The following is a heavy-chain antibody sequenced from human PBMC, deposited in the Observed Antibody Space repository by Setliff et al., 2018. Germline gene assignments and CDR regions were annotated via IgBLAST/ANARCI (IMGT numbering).Heavy chain of an antibody. CDR3: ARVRIVPYCMDV. V-gene: IGHV4-4*07. Sequence: SETLSLTCTVSGGSIGSYYWTWIRQPAGRGLEWIGRIYTTGSTNFNPSLNSRVTMSLDKSKNQFSLKLSSVTAAGSAVYFCARVRIVPYCMDVWSKGTTVTVS. CDR2: IYTTGST. D-gene: IGHD2-15*01. J-gene: IGHJ6*03. CDR1: GGSIGSYY.